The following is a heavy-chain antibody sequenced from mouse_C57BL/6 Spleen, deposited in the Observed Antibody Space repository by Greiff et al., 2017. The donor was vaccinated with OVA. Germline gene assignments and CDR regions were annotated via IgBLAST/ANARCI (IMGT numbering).Heavy chain of an antibody. J-gene: IGHJ2*01. Sequence: QVQLQQSGPELVKPGASVKISCKASGYAFSSSWMNWVKQRPGKGLEWIGRIYPGDGDTNYNGKFKGKATLTADKSSSTAYMQLSSLTSEDSAVYFCARMVTTGDFDDWGQGTTLTVSS. D-gene: IGHD2-2*01. V-gene: IGHV1-82*01. CDR3: ARMVTTGDFDD. CDR2: IYPGDGDT. CDR1: GYAFSSSW.